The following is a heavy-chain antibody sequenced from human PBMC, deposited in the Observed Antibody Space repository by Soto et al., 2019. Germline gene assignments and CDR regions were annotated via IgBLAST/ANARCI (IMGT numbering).Heavy chain of an antibody. V-gene: IGHV1-18*01. CDR2: ISAYNGNT. CDR3: ARGSIAAAKWFDP. Sequence: ASVKVSCKASGYTFTNYDFNWVRQAPGQGLEWMGWISAYNGNTNYAQKLQGRVTMTTDTSTSTAYMELRSLRSDDTAVYYCARGSIAAAKWFDPWGQGTLVTVS. CDR1: GYTFTNYD. D-gene: IGHD6-13*01. J-gene: IGHJ5*02.